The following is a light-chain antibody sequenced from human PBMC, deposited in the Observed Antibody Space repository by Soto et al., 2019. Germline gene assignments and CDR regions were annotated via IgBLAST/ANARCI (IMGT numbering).Light chain of an antibody. J-gene: IGLJ3*02. Sequence: QSALTQPASVSGSPGQSITISCTGSSSDVGSHSRVSWIQQHPGKTPKLIIYEVTNRPSGVSSRFSSSKSGTTASLTISGLQAEDEADYYCTSFTSSNTWVFGGGTKLTVL. CDR3: TSFTSSNTWV. V-gene: IGLV2-14*01. CDR1: SSDVGSHSR. CDR2: EVT.